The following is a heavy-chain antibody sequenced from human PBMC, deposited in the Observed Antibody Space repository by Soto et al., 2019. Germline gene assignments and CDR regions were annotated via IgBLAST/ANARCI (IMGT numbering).Heavy chain of an antibody. CDR2: IVVGSGNT. D-gene: IGHD3-3*01. CDR1: GFTFTSSA. CDR3: AADRGITIFGVVRLDV. Sequence: SVKVSCKASGFTFTSSAVQWVRQARGQRLEWIGWIVVGSGNTNYAQKFQERVTITRDMSTSTAYMEPSSLRSEDTAVYYCAADRGITIFGVVRLDVWGQGTTVTVSS. V-gene: IGHV1-58*01. J-gene: IGHJ6*01.